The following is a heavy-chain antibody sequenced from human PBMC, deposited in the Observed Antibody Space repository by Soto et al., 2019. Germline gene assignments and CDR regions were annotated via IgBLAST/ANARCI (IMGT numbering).Heavy chain of an antibody. Sequence: QVQLQESGPGLVKPSQTLSLTCTVSGDSVSGGYYWSWVRQRPRKCLEWIGYVSPIGTPYYSPSLTSRVSISIDTSKNQLSREVRSVTAADTAVYYCARARGSYGMDVWGQGTTVTVS. CDR2: VSPIGTP. CDR3: ARARGSYGMDV. V-gene: IGHV4-31*03. CDR1: GDSVSGGYY. J-gene: IGHJ6*02.